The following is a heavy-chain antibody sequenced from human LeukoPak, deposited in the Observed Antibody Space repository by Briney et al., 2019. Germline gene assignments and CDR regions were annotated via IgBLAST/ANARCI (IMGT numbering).Heavy chain of an antibody. Sequence: ESGPTLVKPTQTLTLTCTFSGFSLSTSGVGVGWIRQPPGKALEWLALIYWNDDKRHSPSLKSRLTITKDTPKNQVVLTMTNMDPVDTATYYCTHITYFDFWTHAFDIWGQGTMVTVSS. CDR2: IYWNDDK. J-gene: IGHJ3*02. D-gene: IGHD3/OR15-3a*01. CDR3: THITYFDFWTHAFDI. V-gene: IGHV2-5*01. CDR1: GFSLSTSGVG.